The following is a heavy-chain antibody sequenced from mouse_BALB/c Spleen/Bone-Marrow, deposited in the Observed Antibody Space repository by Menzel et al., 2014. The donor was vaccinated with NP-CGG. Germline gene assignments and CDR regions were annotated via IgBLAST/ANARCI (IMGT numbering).Heavy chain of an antibody. D-gene: IGHD2-4*01. CDR3: ARSPYDYAAMDY. CDR1: GFTFSSFG. J-gene: IGHJ4*01. CDR2: ISSGSSTI. Sequence: EVQGVESGGGLVQPGGSRKLSCAASGFTFSSFGMHWVRQAPEKGLEWVAYISSGSSTIYYADTVKGRFTISRDNPKNTLFLQMTSLRSEDTAMYYCARSPYDYAAMDYWGQGTSVTVSS. V-gene: IGHV5-17*02.